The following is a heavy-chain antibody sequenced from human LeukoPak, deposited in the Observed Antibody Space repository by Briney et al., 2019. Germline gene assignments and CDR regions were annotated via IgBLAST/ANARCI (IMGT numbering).Heavy chain of an antibody. V-gene: IGHV1-2*02. CDR1: GYTFTGYY. Sequence: ASVKVSCKASGYTFTGYYMHWVRQAPGQGLEWMGWINPNSGCTNYAQKFQGRVTMTRDTSNSTAYMELSRLRSDDTAVYYCASPGMTAAGTKAFDIWGQGTMVTVSS. CDR2: INPNSGCT. J-gene: IGHJ3*02. CDR3: ASPGMTAAGTKAFDI. D-gene: IGHD6-13*01.